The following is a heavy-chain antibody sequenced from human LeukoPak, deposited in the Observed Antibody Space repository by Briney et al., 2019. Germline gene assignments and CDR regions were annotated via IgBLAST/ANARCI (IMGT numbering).Heavy chain of an antibody. D-gene: IGHD6-13*01. CDR2: IYYSGST. V-gene: IGHV4-59*08. J-gene: IGHJ4*02. CDR3: ARHIGIAAGDENFDY. CDR1: GGSISSYY. Sequence: SETLSLTCTVSGGSISSYYWSWIRQPPGKGLEWIGYIYYSGSTNYNPSLKSRVTISVDTSKNQFSLKLSSVTAADTAVYYCARHIGIAAGDENFDYWGQGTLVTVSS.